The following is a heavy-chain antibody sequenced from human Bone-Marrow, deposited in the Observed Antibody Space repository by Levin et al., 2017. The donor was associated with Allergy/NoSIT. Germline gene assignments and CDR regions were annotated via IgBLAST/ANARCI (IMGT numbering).Heavy chain of an antibody. CDR3: AKTYYDILTGLFYFEQ. V-gene: IGHV3-11*01. J-gene: IGHJ4*02. CDR1: GFSFSDYY. D-gene: IGHD3-9*01. Sequence: KPGESLKISCEASGFSFSDYYMTWIRQAPGKGLEWVSFIGSRGTKIHYADSVKGRFTISRDNSKNTLYLQMKSLRAEDTAVYFCAKTYYDILTGLFYFEQWGQGTLVTVSS. CDR2: IGSRGTKI.